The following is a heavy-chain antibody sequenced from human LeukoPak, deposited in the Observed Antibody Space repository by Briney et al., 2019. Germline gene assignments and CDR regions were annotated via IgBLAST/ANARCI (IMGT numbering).Heavy chain of an antibody. CDR3: AKGDDGSGSYPDY. Sequence: GGSLRLSCAASGFTFSSYGMHWVRQAPGKGLGWVAFIRYDGSNKYYAGSVKGRFTISRDNSKNTLYLQMNSLRAEDTAVYYCAKGDDGSGSYPDYWGQGTLVTVSS. CDR1: GFTFSSYG. V-gene: IGHV3-30*02. CDR2: IRYDGSNK. J-gene: IGHJ4*02. D-gene: IGHD3-10*01.